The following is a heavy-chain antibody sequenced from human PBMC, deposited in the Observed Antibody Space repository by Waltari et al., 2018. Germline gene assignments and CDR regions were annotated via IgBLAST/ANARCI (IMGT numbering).Heavy chain of an antibody. CDR3: ARDLVWGSYRDQETDY. V-gene: IGHV1-3*01. D-gene: IGHD3-16*02. CDR1: GYTFTSYA. CDR2: INAGKVNT. Sequence: QVQLVQSGAEVKKPGASVKVSCKASGYTFTSYAMHWVRKAPGQRLEWMGWINAGKVNTKYSQKFQGRVTITRDTSASTAYMELSSLRSEGTAVYYCARDLVWGSYRDQETDYWGQGTLVTVSS. J-gene: IGHJ4*02.